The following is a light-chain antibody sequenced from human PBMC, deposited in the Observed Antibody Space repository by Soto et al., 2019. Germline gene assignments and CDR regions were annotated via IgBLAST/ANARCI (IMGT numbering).Light chain of an antibody. J-gene: IGKJ5*01. CDR1: QSISSW. CDR2: AAS. V-gene: IGKV1-39*01. Sequence: DIQMTQSPSTLSASVGDRVTITCRASQSISSWLAWYLQKPGKAPELLIYAASTLQSGVPSRFSGSGSGTDFSLTISSLRPEDFATYYCQQTYISPYTFGQGTRLENK. CDR3: QQTYISPYT.